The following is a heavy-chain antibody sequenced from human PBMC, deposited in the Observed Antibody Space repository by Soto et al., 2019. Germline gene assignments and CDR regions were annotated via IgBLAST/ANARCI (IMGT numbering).Heavy chain of an antibody. CDR1: GDSVSSSSVA. J-gene: IGHJ6*02. CDR2: TYYRSRWYS. CDR3: ARSEEDSDYYYYGLDV. D-gene: IGHD2-15*01. Sequence: LTCVISGDSVSSSSVAWNWVRQSPSRGLEWLGRTYYRSRWYSDFAVSVRGRIVINADTSKNQFSLQLNSVTPEDTAVYFCARSEEDSDYYYYGLDVCGQGTTVTVPS. V-gene: IGHV6-1*01.